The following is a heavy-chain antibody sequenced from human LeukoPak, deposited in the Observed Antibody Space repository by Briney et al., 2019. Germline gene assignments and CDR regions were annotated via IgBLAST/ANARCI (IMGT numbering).Heavy chain of an antibody. D-gene: IGHD1-26*01. CDR1: GYTLTELS. CDR3: ATIGVVGATIWFDP. V-gene: IGHV1-24*01. Sequence: ASVKVPCKVSGYTLTELSMHWVRQAPGKGLEWMGGFDPEDGETIYAQKFQGRVTMTEDTSTDTAYMELSSLRSEDTAVYYCATIGVVGATIWFDPWGQGTLVTVSS. CDR2: FDPEDGET. J-gene: IGHJ5*02.